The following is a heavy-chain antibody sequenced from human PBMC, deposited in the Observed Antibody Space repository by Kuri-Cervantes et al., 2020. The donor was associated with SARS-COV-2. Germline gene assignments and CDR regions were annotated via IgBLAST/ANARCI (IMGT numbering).Heavy chain of an antibody. V-gene: IGHV1-2*04. D-gene: IGHD3-10*01. J-gene: IGHJ6*02. CDR3: ARGMVRGIIQYYYYAMDV. CDR2: INPNSGGT. Sequence: ASVKVSCKASGYTVTGYYMHWVRQAPGQGLEWMGWINPNSGGTNYAQNFQGWVTMTRDTSISTAYMELSRLRSDDTAVYYCARGMVRGIIQYYYYAMDVWGQGTTVTVSS. CDR1: GYTVTGYY.